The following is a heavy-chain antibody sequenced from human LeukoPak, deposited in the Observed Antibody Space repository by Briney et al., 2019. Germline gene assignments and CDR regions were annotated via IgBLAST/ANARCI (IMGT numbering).Heavy chain of an antibody. Sequence: SETLSLTCTVSGGSISSGSYYWSWIRQPAGKGLEWIGRIYTSGSTNYNPSLKSRVTISVDTSKNQFSLKLSSVTAADTAVYYCARSIEYSSLSFDYWGQGTLVTVSS. CDR2: IYTSGST. J-gene: IGHJ4*02. V-gene: IGHV4-61*02. CDR1: GGSISSGSYY. CDR3: ARSIEYSSLSFDY. D-gene: IGHD6-6*01.